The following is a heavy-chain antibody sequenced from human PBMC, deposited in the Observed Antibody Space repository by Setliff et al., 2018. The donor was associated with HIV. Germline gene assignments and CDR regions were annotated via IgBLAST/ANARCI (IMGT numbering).Heavy chain of an antibody. D-gene: IGHD1-1*01. CDR2: IYSDGST. J-gene: IGHJ4*02. CDR1: GFTVSGSY. Sequence: AGGSLRLSCAASGFTVSGSYMSWVRQAPGKGLEWVSTIYSDGSTYHADSVKGRFTLSRDNSKNTLYLQMNSLTPEDTAVYYCAKPRLYNSALENWGQGTQVTVSS. V-gene: IGHV3-66*02. CDR3: AKPRLYNSALEN.